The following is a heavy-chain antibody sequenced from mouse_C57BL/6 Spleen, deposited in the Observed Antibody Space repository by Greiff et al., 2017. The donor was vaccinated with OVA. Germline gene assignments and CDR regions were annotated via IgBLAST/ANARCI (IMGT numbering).Heavy chain of an antibody. CDR3: AREVTTGRGFAY. CDR2: MNPGSGGT. CDR1: GYAVTNYL. Sequence: QVQLQQSGAELVRPGTSVMVSCKASGYAVTNYLIEWVKQMPGQGLAWIGVMNPGSGGTNYNSKFRGKATLTADKASSTDYMQLSGLTSEDSAVYFCAREVTTGRGFAYWGQGTLVTGSA. J-gene: IGHJ3*01. D-gene: IGHD2-2*01. V-gene: IGHV1-54*01.